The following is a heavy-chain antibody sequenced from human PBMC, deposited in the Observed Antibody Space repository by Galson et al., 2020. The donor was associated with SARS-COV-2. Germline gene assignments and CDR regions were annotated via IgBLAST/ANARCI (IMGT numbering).Heavy chain of an antibody. Sequence: GESLKISCATSGFTFSSHAMHWVRQAPGKGLEWVAIISYDGSTKYNEDSVKGRFTISRDNSKNTLYLQMNSLRAEDTAMYYCARETHDYYSSWYDYWGQGTLVTVSS. V-gene: IGHV3-30*01. J-gene: IGHJ4*02. D-gene: IGHD6-13*01. CDR3: ARETHDYYSSWYDY. CDR1: GFTFSSHA. CDR2: ISYDGSTK.